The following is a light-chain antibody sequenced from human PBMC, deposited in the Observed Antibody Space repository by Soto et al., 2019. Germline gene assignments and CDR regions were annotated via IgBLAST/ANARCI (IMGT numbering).Light chain of an antibody. CDR2: VAS. CDR3: LQADSFPLS. Sequence: DIQMTQSPSSVSASVADRVTITCRASQGISSWLSWFPQKPGKAPKLLIYVASTLRSGVPSRFSGSGSGTDFTLTISSVQPEDFATYYCLQADSFPLSFGGGTKVEL. V-gene: IGKV1-12*01. J-gene: IGKJ4*01. CDR1: QGISSW.